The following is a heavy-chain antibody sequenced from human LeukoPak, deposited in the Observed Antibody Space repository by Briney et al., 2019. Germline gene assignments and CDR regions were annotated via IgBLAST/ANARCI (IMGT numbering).Heavy chain of an antibody. D-gene: IGHD3-16*02. CDR2: IKQDGSEK. Sequence: GGSLRLSCAASGFTFSSYAMSWVRQAPGKGLEWVANIKQDGSEKYYVDSVKGRFTISRDNAKNSLYLQMNSLRAEDTAVYYCGRGMRTFGGVIDLPHHDYWGQGTLVTVSS. V-gene: IGHV3-7*01. CDR1: GFTFSSYA. J-gene: IGHJ4*02. CDR3: GRGMRTFGGVIDLPHHDY.